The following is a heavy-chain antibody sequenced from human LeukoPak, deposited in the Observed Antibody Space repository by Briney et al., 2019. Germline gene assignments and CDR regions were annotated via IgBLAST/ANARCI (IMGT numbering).Heavy chain of an antibody. Sequence: SETLSLTCAVYGGSFSGYYWSWIRQPPGKGLEWIGEINHSGSTNYNPSLKSRVTISVDTSKNQFSLKLSSVTAADTAVYYCARSHLPYYYDSSGYRVLFYWGQGTLVTVSS. CDR3: ARSHLPYYYDSSGYRVLFY. CDR1: GGSFSGYY. J-gene: IGHJ4*02. V-gene: IGHV4-34*01. D-gene: IGHD3-22*01. CDR2: INHSGST.